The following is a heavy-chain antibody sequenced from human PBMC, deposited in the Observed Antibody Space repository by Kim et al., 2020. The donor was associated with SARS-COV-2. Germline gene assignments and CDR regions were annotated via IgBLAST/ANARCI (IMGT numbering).Heavy chain of an antibody. V-gene: IGHV1-8*01. CDR3: ARKGRLGELSPIDY. J-gene: IGHJ4*02. Sequence: AQKFQGRVTMTRNTSISTAYMELSSLRSEDTAVYYCARKGRLGELSPIDYWGQGTLVTVSS. D-gene: IGHD3-16*02.